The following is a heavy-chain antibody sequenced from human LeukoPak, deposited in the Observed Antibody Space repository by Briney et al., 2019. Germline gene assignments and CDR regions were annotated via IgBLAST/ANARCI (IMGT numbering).Heavy chain of an antibody. CDR2: IYYSGST. Sequence: PSETLSLTCTVSGGSISSGDYYWSWHRQPPGKGLEWIGYIYYSGSTYYNPSLKSRVTISVATSKNQFSLKLSSVTAADKAVYCWARGGSSWYLFVYWCQGTLVTVSS. CDR3: ARGGSSWYLFVY. D-gene: IGHD6-13*01. V-gene: IGHV4-30-4*08. CDR1: GGSISSGDYY. J-gene: IGHJ4*02.